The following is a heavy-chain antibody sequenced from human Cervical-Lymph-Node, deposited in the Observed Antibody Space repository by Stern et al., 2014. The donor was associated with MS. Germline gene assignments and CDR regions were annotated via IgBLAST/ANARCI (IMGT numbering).Heavy chain of an antibody. CDR3: ARSSEMATMTHPFEY. V-gene: IGHV2-5*02. CDR2: IYWDDDK. CDR1: GFSVTTSGVG. Sequence: QVTLRESGPTLVKPTQTLTLTCTVSGFSVTTSGVGVGWIRQPPGKALEWLALIYWDDDKRYSPSLKSRLTITKDTSKNQVVLTMTNMDPVDTATYYCARSSEMATMTHPFEYWGQGALVTISA. D-gene: IGHD5-24*01. J-gene: IGHJ4*02.